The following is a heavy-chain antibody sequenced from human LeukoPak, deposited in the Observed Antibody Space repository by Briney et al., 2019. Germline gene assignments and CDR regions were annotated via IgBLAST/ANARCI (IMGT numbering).Heavy chain of an antibody. J-gene: IGHJ4*02. CDR1: GFTVSSNY. V-gene: IGHV3-66*01. CDR2: IYSGGST. CDR3: ARVYDSSGPFDY. D-gene: IGHD3-22*01. Sequence: GGSLRLSCAASGFTVSSNYMSWVRQAPGKGLESVSVIYSGGSTYYADSGKGRFTISRDNSKNTLYLQMNSLRAEGTAVYYCARVYDSSGPFDYWGQGTLVTVSS.